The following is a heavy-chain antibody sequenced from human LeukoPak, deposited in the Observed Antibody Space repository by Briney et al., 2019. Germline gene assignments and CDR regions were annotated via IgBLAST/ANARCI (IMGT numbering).Heavy chain of an antibody. J-gene: IGHJ4*02. D-gene: IGHD3-22*01. V-gene: IGHV3-11*01. CDR3: AKEPNIVVAPEYFDY. Sequence: GGSLRLSCAASGFTFSDYYMSWIRQAPGKGLEWVSYISSSGGTTYYADSVKGRFTISRDNSKNTLYLQMNSLRAEDTAVYYCAKEPNIVVAPEYFDYWGQGTLVTVSS. CDR1: GFTFSDYY. CDR2: ISSSGGTT.